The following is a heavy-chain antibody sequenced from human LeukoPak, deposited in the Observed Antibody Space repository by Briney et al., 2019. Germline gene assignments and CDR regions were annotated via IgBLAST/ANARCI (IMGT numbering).Heavy chain of an antibody. CDR2: IHYSGST. V-gene: IGHV4-59*08. CDR1: GGSISTYY. Sequence: SETLSLTCTVSGGSISTYYWNWIRQPPGKGLEWIERIHYSGSTKHNPYLKSRVTISVDTSKSQFSLKLSSVTAADTAVYYCARHAAVEGSSGWSPLWWFDPWGQGTLVTVSS. D-gene: IGHD6-19*01. J-gene: IGHJ5*02. CDR3: ARHAAVEGSSGWSPLWWFDP.